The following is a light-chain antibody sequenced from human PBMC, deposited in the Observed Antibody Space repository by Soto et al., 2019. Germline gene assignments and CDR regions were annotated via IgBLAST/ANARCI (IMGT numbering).Light chain of an antibody. Sequence: YELTQSPSVSVAPGQTAMITCGGDNIGTKTVHWFQQKPGQAPVLVVFDDSDRPSGIPERFSGSNSGTTATLTISRVEAGDEADYYCQVWDSSLLHHVFGTGTKVTVL. J-gene: IGLJ1*01. V-gene: IGLV3-21*02. CDR2: DDS. CDR1: NIGTKT. CDR3: QVWDSSLLHHV.